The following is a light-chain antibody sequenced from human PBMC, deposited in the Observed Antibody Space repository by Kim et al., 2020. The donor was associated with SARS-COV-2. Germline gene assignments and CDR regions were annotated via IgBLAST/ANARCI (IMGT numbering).Light chain of an antibody. Sequence: GKPVTICCTHSNGSIDDNYVQWYQQRPGGVPTTVIYEDDQRPSGVSDRFSGSIDNSSNSASLTISGLKTEDEADYYCQSYNRSNVVFGGGTKLIVL. J-gene: IGLJ2*01. CDR3: QSYNRSNVV. CDR1: NGSIDDNY. CDR2: EDD. V-gene: IGLV6-57*03.